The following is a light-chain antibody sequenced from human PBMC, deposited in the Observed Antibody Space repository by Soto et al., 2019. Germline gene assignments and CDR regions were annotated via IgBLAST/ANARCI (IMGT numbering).Light chain of an antibody. CDR3: QQYNKWPYT. J-gene: IGKJ2*01. CDR1: QSVGRN. CDR2: GTS. Sequence: EIVMTQSPVALSVSPGESAALSCRASQSVGRNFAWYQQRPGQAPRVLIYGTSTRATGVPARFSGSGSGTDFTHTISSLQSEDFAVYYCQQYNKWPYTFGQGTMLEIK. V-gene: IGKV3-15*01.